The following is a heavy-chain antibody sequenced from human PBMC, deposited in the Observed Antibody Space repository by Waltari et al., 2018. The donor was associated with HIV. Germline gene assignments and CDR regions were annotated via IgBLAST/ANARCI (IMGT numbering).Heavy chain of an antibody. J-gene: IGHJ4*02. CDR2: IGPSATTI. CDR1: GFTFKTYG. D-gene: IGHD1-1*01. V-gene: IGHV3-48*01. Sequence: EVQLLESGGGLAQPGGSLIVSCAASGFTFKTYGMNWVPKTPGKVLRWISYIGPSATTIFYADSVKGRFTTSRDNANNSLYLQMSGLKPEDAGVYFCARDTKVAGGQVFRPRYFDYWGQGTPVSVSS. CDR3: ARDTKVAGGQVFRPRYFDY.